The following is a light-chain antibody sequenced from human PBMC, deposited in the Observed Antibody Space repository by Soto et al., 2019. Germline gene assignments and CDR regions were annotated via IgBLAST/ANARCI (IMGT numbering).Light chain of an antibody. CDR2: GPS. CDR1: QSVSST. V-gene: IGKV3-15*01. Sequence: EIVMTQSPATLSVSPGKTSTLSCRASQSVSSTLAWYQQKPGQAPRVLIYGPSTRATGIPARFSGSGSGTEFTLTISSLKPDDFATYYCQQYNSYAWTFGQGTKVDIK. J-gene: IGKJ1*01. CDR3: QQYNSYAWT.